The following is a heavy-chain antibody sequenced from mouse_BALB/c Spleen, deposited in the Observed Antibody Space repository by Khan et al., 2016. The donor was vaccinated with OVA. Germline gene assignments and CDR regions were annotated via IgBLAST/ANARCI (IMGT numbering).Heavy chain of an antibody. V-gene: IGHV3-2*02. Sequence: EVQLQESGPGLVKPSQSLSLTCTVTGYSITSDYAWNWIRQFPGNKLEWMGYMHYSGSNSYNPSLKSRISITRATSTNHFFLQLDSVTTEDTATYYCARWFAYWGQGTLVTVSA. CDR1: GYSITSDYA. CDR2: MHYSGSN. CDR3: ARWFAY. J-gene: IGHJ3*01.